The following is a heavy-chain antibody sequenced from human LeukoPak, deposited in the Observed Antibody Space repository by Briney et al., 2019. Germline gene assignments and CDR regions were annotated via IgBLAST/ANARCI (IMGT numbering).Heavy chain of an antibody. V-gene: IGHV1-69*13. D-gene: IGHD2-2*01. Sequence: GAPVKVCCKASERTFTSYAISWVRQAPGHGLEWMGGTIPIFGIAKYAKKFQGRVTITADESTSTAYMELITLMSDDTAVYYCSRPSHPMPTSGTFDYWGQGTLVTVSS. CDR1: ERTFTSYA. J-gene: IGHJ4*02. CDR3: SRPSHPMPTSGTFDY. CDR2: TIPIFGIA.